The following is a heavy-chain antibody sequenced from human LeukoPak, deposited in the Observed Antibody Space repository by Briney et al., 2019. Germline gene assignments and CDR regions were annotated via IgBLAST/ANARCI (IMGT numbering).Heavy chain of an antibody. J-gene: IGHJ4*02. D-gene: IGHD2-15*01. CDR3: ALGYCSGGSCYAVY. Sequence: NPSETLSLTCAVYGGSFSGYYWSWIRQPPGKGLEWIGEINHSGSTNYNPSLKSRVTISVDTSKNQFPLKLSSVTAADTAVYYCALGYCSGGSCYAVYWGQGTLVTVSS. CDR1: GGSFSGYY. V-gene: IGHV4-34*01. CDR2: INHSGST.